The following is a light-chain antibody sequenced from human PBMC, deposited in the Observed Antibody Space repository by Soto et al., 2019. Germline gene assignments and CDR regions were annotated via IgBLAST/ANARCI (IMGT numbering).Light chain of an antibody. CDR3: QQFYSYPRLT. J-gene: IGKJ4*01. CDR2: AAS. CDR1: QGISSY. V-gene: IGKV1-8*01. Sequence: AIRMTQPPSSFSASTGDRVTITCRASQGISSYLAWYQQKPGKAPKLLIYAASTLQSGVPSRFSGSGSGTDFTLTISCLQSEDFATYYCQQFYSYPRLTFGGGTKVDIK.